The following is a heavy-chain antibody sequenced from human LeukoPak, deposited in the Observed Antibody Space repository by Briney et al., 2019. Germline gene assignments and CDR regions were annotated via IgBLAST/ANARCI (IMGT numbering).Heavy chain of an antibody. Sequence: ASVKVSCKASGYSFTAYYMHWVRQAPREGLEWMGWINPQSGGTHYAQKFQGRVTMTRDTSITTAYMELSRLTSDDTALYYCARNIGVGPNGDSWGQGTLVTVSS. D-gene: IGHD6-19*01. V-gene: IGHV1-2*02. CDR3: ARNIGVGPNGDS. J-gene: IGHJ4*02. CDR2: INPQSGGT. CDR1: GYSFTAYY.